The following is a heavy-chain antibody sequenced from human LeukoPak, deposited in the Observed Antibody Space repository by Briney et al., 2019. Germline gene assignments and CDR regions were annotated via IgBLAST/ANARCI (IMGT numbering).Heavy chain of an antibody. Sequence: PGGSLRLSCAASGFTFSSYSMNWVRQAPGKGLEWVSSISSSSSYIYYADSVKGRFTISRDNAKNSLYLQMNSLRAEDTAVYYCARDPPSYYDFWSGYTGSEERWFDPWGQGTLVTVSS. CDR1: GFTFSSYS. CDR2: ISSSSSYI. J-gene: IGHJ5*02. D-gene: IGHD3-3*01. CDR3: ARDPPSYYDFWSGYTGSEERWFDP. V-gene: IGHV3-21*01.